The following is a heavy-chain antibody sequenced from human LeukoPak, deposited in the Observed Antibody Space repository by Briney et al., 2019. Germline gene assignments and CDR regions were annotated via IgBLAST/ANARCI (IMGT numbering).Heavy chain of an antibody. V-gene: IGHV3-23*01. CDR1: GFTFSSYA. CDR3: ARDLSTTYYYGSGSSH. Sequence: PGRSLRLSCAASGFTFSSYAMSWVRQAPGKGLEWVSAISGSGGSTYYADSVKGRFTISRDNAKNTLYLQMDSLRAEDTAVYYCARDLSTTYYYGSGSSHWGQGTLVTVSS. CDR2: ISGSGGST. D-gene: IGHD3-10*01. J-gene: IGHJ4*02.